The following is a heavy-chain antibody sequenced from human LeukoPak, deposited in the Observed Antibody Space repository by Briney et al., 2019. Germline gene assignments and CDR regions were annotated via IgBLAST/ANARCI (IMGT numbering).Heavy chain of an antibody. V-gene: IGHV4-34*01. D-gene: IGHD5-18*01. J-gene: IGHJ4*02. Sequence: SETLSLTCAVYGGSFSGYYWSWIRQPPGKGLEWIGEINHSGSTNYNPSLKSRVTISVDTSKNQFSLKLSSMTAADTAVYYCARVRGTAMASGPFDYWGQGTLVTVSS. CDR1: GGSFSGYY. CDR3: ARVRGTAMASGPFDY. CDR2: INHSGST.